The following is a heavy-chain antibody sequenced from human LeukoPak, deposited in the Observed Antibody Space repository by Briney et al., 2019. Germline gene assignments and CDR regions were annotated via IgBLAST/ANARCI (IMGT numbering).Heavy chain of an antibody. V-gene: IGHV6-1*01. CDR1: GDSVSSNSAA. CDR2: TYYRSKWYN. CDR3: AREGEYSSSLTYYYYYMDV. Sequence: SQTLSLTCAISGDSVSSNSAAWNWIRQSPSRGLEWLGRTYYRSKWYNDYAVSVKGRITINPDTSKNQFSLQLNSVTPEDTAVYYCAREGEYSSSLTYYYYYMDVWGKGTTVTVSS. D-gene: IGHD6-6*01. J-gene: IGHJ6*03.